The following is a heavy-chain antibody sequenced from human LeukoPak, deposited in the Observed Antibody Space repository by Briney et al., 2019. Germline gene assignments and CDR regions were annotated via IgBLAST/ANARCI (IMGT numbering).Heavy chain of an antibody. J-gene: IGHJ4*02. CDR2: IYYSGST. CDR3: ARHDGRGGSTMGALDS. D-gene: IGHD3-3*01. Sequence: SSETLSLTCTVSGGSISSYYWSWIRQPPGKGLEWIGYIYYSGSTNYNPSLKSRVTISVDTSKNQFSLQLNSVTAADTAVYYCARHDGRGGSTMGALDSWGQGSLVTVSS. V-gene: IGHV4-59*08. CDR1: GGSISSYY.